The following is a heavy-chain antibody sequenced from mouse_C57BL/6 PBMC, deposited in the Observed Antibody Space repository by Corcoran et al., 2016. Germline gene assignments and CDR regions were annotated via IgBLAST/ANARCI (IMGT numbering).Heavy chain of an antibody. D-gene: IGHD2-5*01. CDR3: AKSRARAYYSNYVWFAY. CDR1: GYTFTDYY. CDR2: INPNNGGT. V-gene: IGHV1-26*01. J-gene: IGHJ3*01. Sequence: EVQLQQSGPELVKPGASVKISCKASGYTFTDYYMNWVKQSHGKSLEWIGDINPNNGGTSYNQKFKGKATLTVDKSSSTAYMELRSLTSEDSAVYYCAKSRARAYYSNYVWFAYWGQGTLVTVSA.